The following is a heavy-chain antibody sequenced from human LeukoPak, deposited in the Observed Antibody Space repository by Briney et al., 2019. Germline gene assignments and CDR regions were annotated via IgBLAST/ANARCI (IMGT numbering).Heavy chain of an antibody. D-gene: IGHD3-3*01. CDR1: GYTFTSYG. CDR2: ISAYNGNT. J-gene: IGHJ6*03. CDR3: ARIGVVPTVYYYYYMDV. V-gene: IGHV1-18*01. Sequence: GASVKVSCKASGYTFTSYGISWVRQAPGQGLEWMGWISAYNGNTNYAQKLQGRVTMTTDTSTSTAYMELRSPRSDDTAVYYCARIGVVPTVYYYYYMDVWGKGTTVTVSS.